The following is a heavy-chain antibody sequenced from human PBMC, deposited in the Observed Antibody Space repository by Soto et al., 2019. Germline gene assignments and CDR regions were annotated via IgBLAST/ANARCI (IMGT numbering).Heavy chain of an antibody. CDR3: ATLSTDVPRVTGFRAAWSCFDY. Sequence: PSETLSLTYTVSGGSISSSSYYWGWIRQPPGKGLEWIGSIYYSGSTYYNPSLKSRVTISVDTSKNQFSLKLSSVTAADTAVYYCATLSTDVPRVTGFRAAWSCFDYWGQGTLVTVSS. D-gene: IGHD4-17*01. CDR1: GGSISSSSYY. V-gene: IGHV4-39*01. J-gene: IGHJ4*02. CDR2: IYYSGST.